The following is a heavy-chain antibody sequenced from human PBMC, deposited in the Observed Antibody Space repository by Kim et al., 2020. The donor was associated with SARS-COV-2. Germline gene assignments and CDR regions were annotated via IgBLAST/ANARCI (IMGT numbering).Heavy chain of an antibody. Sequence: GESLKISCKGSGYSFTSYWIGWVRQMPGKGLEWMGIIYPGDSDTRYSPSFQGQVTISADKSIRPAYLQWSSLKASDTAMYYCARSSPGAGRKYDWHYWGQGTLVTVSS. CDR1: GYSFTSYW. CDR3: ARSSPGAGRKYDWHY. V-gene: IGHV5-51*01. CDR2: IYPGDSDT. J-gene: IGHJ4*02. D-gene: IGHD3-3*01.